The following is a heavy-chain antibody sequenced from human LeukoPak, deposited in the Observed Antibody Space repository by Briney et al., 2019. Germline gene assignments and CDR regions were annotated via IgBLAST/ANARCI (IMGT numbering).Heavy chain of an antibody. CDR2: MYHSGST. V-gene: IGHV4-38-2*01. D-gene: IGHD1-1*01. CDR3: ARVSGSGTALDAFDI. J-gene: IGHJ3*02. CDR1: AYPISSGHY. Sequence: SETLSLTCAVSAYPISSGHYWGWIRQPPGTGLEWIGSMYHSGSTYFNPSLKSRVTISVDTPKIQFSLTLSSVTAADTAVYFCARVSGSGTALDAFDIWGQGTMVIVSS.